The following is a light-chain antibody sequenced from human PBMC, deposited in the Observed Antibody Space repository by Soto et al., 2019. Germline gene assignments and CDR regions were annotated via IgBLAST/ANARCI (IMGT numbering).Light chain of an antibody. CDR2: DAS. Sequence: EIVMTQSQATLSVSPGEGATLSCRASQSVNSNLAWYQQKPGQAPRLLIYDASTRATGIPARFSGSGSGTEFTLTISSLQSEDFAVYSCHQYNNWPQGTFGQGTKVEIK. CDR1: QSVNSN. CDR3: HQYNNWPQGT. J-gene: IGKJ1*01. V-gene: IGKV3-15*01.